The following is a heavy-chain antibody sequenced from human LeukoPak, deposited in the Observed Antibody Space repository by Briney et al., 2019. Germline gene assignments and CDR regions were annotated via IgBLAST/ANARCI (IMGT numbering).Heavy chain of an antibody. Sequence: GGTLGLSCAASGFTFSSYGMSWVRQAPGKGLEWVSAISGSGGSTYYADSVKGRFTISRDNSKNTLYLQMNSLRAEDTAVYYCAIRLSISEYWGQGTLVTVSS. J-gene: IGHJ4*02. V-gene: IGHV3-23*01. CDR1: GFTFSSYG. CDR3: AIRLSISEY. CDR2: ISGSGGST. D-gene: IGHD3-3*02.